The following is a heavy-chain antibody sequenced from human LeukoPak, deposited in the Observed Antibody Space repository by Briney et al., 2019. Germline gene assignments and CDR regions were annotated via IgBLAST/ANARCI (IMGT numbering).Heavy chain of an antibody. Sequence: PSETLSLTCTVSGGSISSYYWSWIRQPPGKGLEWIGYIYYSGSTQYNPSLKSRVTISVDTSKNQFSLKLSSVTAADTAVYYCATMGDSSAFPRFDSWGQGTLVTVSS. J-gene: IGHJ4*02. D-gene: IGHD3-22*01. V-gene: IGHV4-59*08. CDR2: IYYSGST. CDR1: GGSISSYY. CDR3: ATMGDSSAFPRFDS.